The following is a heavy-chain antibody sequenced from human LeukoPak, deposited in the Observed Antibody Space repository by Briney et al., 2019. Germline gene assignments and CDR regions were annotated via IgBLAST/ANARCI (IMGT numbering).Heavy chain of an antibody. D-gene: IGHD3-10*01. CDR3: ARKRGMGFLHFGYYMDV. CDR1: GFTFSSYA. V-gene: IGHV3-23*01. Sequence: PGGSLRLSCAASGFTFSSYAMSWVRQAPGKGLEWVSAIGGSGGSTYYADSVKGRFTISRDNSKNTLYLKMNSLRTEDTAVYYCARKRGMGFLHFGYYMDVWGKGTTVTVSS. CDR2: IGGSGGST. J-gene: IGHJ6*03.